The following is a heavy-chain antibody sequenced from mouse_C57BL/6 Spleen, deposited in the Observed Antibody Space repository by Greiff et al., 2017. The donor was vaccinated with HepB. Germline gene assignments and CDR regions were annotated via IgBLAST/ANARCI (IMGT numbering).Heavy chain of an antibody. D-gene: IGHD1-1*01. CDR3: ARHLDYYGSSYDYFDY. CDR1: GFTFSSYG. Sequence: EVKLVESGGDLVKPGGSLKLSCAASGFTFSSYGMSWVRQTPDKRLEWVATISSGGSYTYYPDSVKGRFTISRDNAKNTLYLQMSSLKSEDTAMYYCARHLDYYGSSYDYFDYWGQGTTLTVSS. CDR2: ISSGGSYT. J-gene: IGHJ2*01. V-gene: IGHV5-6*02.